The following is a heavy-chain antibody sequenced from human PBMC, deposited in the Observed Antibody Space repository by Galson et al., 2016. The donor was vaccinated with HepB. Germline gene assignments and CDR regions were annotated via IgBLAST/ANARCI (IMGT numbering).Heavy chain of an antibody. CDR2: IIPILDAP. Sequence: SVKVSCKASGGTFTNYAVNWVRQAPGQGLEWMGGIIPILDAPNYAQKFQGRVTITADASTNTAYMELSSLGSEDTAVFYCARGGENGFDAWGQGTLVTVSS. D-gene: IGHD2-21*01. J-gene: IGHJ5*02. CDR3: ARGGENGFDA. V-gene: IGHV1-69*13. CDR1: GGTFTNYA.